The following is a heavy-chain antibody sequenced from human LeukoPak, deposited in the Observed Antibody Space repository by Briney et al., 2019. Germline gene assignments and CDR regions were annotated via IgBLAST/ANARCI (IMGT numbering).Heavy chain of an antibody. CDR2: IHSSGSA. Sequence: PSETLSLTCAVSGASLNDYYWSWIRQPPGKTLGWIGFIHSSGSANSNPSLTSRATISIDTSKNQFSLNLRSLTAADTAVYFCASGAADGYNFGFDYWGQGTLAAVSS. D-gene: IGHD5-24*01. CDR3: ASGAADGYNFGFDY. CDR1: GASLNDYY. J-gene: IGHJ4*02. V-gene: IGHV4-59*12.